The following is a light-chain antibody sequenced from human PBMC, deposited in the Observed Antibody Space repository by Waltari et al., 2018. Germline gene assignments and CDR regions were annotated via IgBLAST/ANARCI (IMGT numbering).Light chain of an antibody. CDR2: KAS. CDR1: KSISNW. J-gene: IGKJ1*01. Sequence: DIQMTQSPSTLSASVGDRVTIPCRASKSISNWLAWFQQRPGKAPKLLIYKASSLESGVPARFSGRGSGTDFSLTISSLQPDDFATYYCQQYSYYQTFGQGTKVEIK. V-gene: IGKV1-5*03. CDR3: QQYSYYQT.